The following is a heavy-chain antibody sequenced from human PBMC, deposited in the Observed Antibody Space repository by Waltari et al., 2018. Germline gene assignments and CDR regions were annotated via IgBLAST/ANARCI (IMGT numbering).Heavy chain of an antibody. Sequence: EVYLLESGGDLVLPGGSLSLSCAASSFIFSNFAMTWVREAPGKGLEWVSSISGTSDKTYYADSVKGRFTISRDNSKNTLYLQINSLRADDTAVYYCAKGRGNKLDFIDGFDIWGQGTMVTVSP. CDR2: ISGTSDKT. CDR3: AKGRGNKLDFIDGFDI. D-gene: IGHD3-3*01. J-gene: IGHJ3*02. V-gene: IGHV3-23*01. CDR1: SFIFSNFA.